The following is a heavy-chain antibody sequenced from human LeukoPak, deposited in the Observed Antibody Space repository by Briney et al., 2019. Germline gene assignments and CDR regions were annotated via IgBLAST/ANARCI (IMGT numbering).Heavy chain of an antibody. CDR2: ISYDGSKK. CDR1: GFTFSNYA. J-gene: IGHJ4*02. Sequence: HGGSLRLSCVASGFTFSNYAIHWVRQAPGKGLEWVAVISYDGSKKYYADSVKGRFTISRDNSKNTLYLQMNSLRAEDTAVYYCASNSDILTGFTRGKTIDYWGQGTLVTVSS. D-gene: IGHD3-9*01. CDR3: ASNSDILTGFTRGKTIDY. V-gene: IGHV3-30*03.